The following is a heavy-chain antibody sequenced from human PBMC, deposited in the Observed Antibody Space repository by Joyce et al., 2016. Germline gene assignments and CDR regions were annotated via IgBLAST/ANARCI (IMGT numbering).Heavy chain of an antibody. V-gene: IGHV3-53*01. CDR1: GFTVSSNY. J-gene: IGHJ3*02. Sequence: EVQLVESGGGLIQPGGSLRLSCAASGFTVSSNYRSWVRQAPGKGLEWVSVIYSGGSTYYADSVKGRFTISRDNSKNTRYLQMNSLRAEDTAVYYCARELIAVAGTDPDAFDIWGQGTMVTVSS. CDR3: ARELIAVAGTDPDAFDI. D-gene: IGHD6-19*01. CDR2: IYSGGST.